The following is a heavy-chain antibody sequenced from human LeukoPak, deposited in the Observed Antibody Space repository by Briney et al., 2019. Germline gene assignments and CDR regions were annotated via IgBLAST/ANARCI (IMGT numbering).Heavy chain of an antibody. Sequence: PGGSLRLSCAASGFTFSSYWIHWVRQAPGKGLVWVSGISGSGDSTYYADSVKGRFTISRDNSKNTLYLQMNSLRAEDTAVYYCARRVIWFGELHGWFDPWGQGTLVTVSS. D-gene: IGHD3-10*01. CDR2: ISGSGDST. V-gene: IGHV3-23*01. CDR3: ARRVIWFGELHGWFDP. CDR1: GFTFSSYW. J-gene: IGHJ5*02.